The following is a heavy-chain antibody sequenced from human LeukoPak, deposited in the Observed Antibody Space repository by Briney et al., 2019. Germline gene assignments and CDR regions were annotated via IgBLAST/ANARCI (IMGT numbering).Heavy chain of an antibody. CDR3: ASSNYYDSSGYYPWYNWFDP. CDR2: ISAYNCNT. V-gene: IGHV1-18*01. D-gene: IGHD3-22*01. Sequence: ASVKVSCKASGYTFTSYGISWVRQAPGQGLEWMGWISAYNCNTNYAQKLQGRVTMTTDTSTSTAYMELRSLRSDDTAVYYCASSNYYDSSGYYPWYNWFDPWGQGTLVTVSS. J-gene: IGHJ5*02. CDR1: GYTFTSYG.